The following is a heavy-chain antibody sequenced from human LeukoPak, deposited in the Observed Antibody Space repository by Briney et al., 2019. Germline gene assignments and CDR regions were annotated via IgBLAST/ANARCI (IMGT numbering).Heavy chain of an antibody. CDR1: GGSFSGYY. V-gene: IGHV4-34*12. Sequence: PSGTLSLTCAVYGGSFSGYYWSWIRQPPGKGLEWIGEIVHSGNTKYNPSLKSRVTISVDTSKNQFSLNLTSVTAADTAVYYCARFGSSTWYKEAFDIWGQGTMVTVAS. D-gene: IGHD1-1*01. J-gene: IGHJ3*02. CDR3: ARFGSSTWYKEAFDI. CDR2: IVHSGNT.